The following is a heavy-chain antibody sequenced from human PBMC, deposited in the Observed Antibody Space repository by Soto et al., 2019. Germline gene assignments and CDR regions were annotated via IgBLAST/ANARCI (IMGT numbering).Heavy chain of an antibody. CDR3: ARGPSGDKVHY. V-gene: IGHV4-30-4*08. Sequence: SETLSLTCTVSGGSISSSSYYWAWVRQPPGKGLEWIGHIFDSGTTYTNPSLRSQVAISLDTSKNHFSLTLSSVTAADTAVYYCARGPSGDKVHYWGQGALVTVSS. CDR2: IFDSGTT. J-gene: IGHJ4*02. D-gene: IGHD7-27*01. CDR1: GGSISSSSYY.